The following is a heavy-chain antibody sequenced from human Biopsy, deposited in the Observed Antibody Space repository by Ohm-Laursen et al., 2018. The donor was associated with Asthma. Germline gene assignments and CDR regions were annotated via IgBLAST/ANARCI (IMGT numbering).Heavy chain of an antibody. CDR1: GGAIDSGSYY. CDR3: ARDRMPAIIPGPYYDHGIDV. Sequence: TLSLTCAVSGGAIDSGSYYWSWSRQLPGKGLEWIGCFYYSGSTYYNPSLKSRVTISVDTSQNQFSLNLNSVTAADTAVYYCARDRMPAIIPGPYYDHGIDVWGQGTTVTVSS. D-gene: IGHD2-21*01. J-gene: IGHJ6*02. V-gene: IGHV4-31*11. CDR2: FYYSGST.